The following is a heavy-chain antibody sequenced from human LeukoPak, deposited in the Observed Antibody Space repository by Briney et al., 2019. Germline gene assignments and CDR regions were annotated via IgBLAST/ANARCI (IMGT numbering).Heavy chain of an antibody. V-gene: IGHV1-3*01. D-gene: IGHD3-3*01. J-gene: IGHJ6*02. CDR3: ARDQVFWSGYPYYYGMDV. Sequence: GASVKVSCKASGYTFTSYAMHWVRQAPGQRLEWMGWINAGNGNTKYSQKFQGRVTITRDTSASTAYMELSSLRSEDTAVYYCARDQVFWSGYPYYYGMDVWGQGTTVTVSS. CDR1: GYTFTSYA. CDR2: INAGNGNT.